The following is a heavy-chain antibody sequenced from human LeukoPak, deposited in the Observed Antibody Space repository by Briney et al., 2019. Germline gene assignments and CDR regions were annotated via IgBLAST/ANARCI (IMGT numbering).Heavy chain of an antibody. D-gene: IGHD3-3*01. V-gene: IGHV4-39*01. Sequence: PSETLSLTCTVSGGSISSSSYYWGWIRQPPGKGLEWIGSIYYSGSTYYNPSLKSRVTISVDTSKNQFSLKLSSVTAADTAVYFCGGHSFYYFDYWGQGTLVTVSS. CDR3: GGHSFYYFDY. J-gene: IGHJ4*02. CDR2: IYYSGST. CDR1: GGSISSSSYY.